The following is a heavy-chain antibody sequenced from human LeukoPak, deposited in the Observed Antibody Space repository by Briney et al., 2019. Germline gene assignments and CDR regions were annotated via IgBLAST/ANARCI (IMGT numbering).Heavy chain of an antibody. CDR3: ARGPNYDIKPANWYFDL. J-gene: IGHJ2*01. CDR2: MIPILGIA. Sequence: GASVKVSCKASGGTFSSYAISWVRQAPGQGLEWMGRMIPILGIANYAQKFQGRVTITADKSTSTAYMELSSLRSEDTAVYYCARGPNYDIKPANWYFDLWGRGTLVTVSS. D-gene: IGHD3-9*01. V-gene: IGHV1-69*04. CDR1: GGTFSSYA.